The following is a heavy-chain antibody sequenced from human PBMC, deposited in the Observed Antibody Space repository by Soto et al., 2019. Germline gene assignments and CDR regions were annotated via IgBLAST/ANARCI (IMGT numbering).Heavy chain of an antibody. CDR1: GNSISVHRYY. D-gene: IGHD2-15*01. J-gene: IGHJ5*02. CDR3: KRPYNCNDNYYDP. V-gene: IGHV4-39*01. CDR2: SYYSGTT. Sequence: PSDTLSLTCTVSGNSISVHRYYSTWLRHHPGKKLEWIGSSYYSGTTYIYPALKSRASISVDTYKNKFSLCLSIVSAADKDIYYCKRPYNCNDNYYDPWGPGVLVTVSS.